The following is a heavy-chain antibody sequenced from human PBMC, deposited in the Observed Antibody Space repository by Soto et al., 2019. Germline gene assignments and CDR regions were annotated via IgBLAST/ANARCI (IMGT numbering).Heavy chain of an antibody. J-gene: IGHJ4*02. CDR3: AREAPPAYDILTGYGLDY. D-gene: IGHD3-9*01. V-gene: IGHV1-46*01. CDR2: INPSGGST. Sequence: VSVKVSCKASGYTFTSYYMHWVRQAPGQGLEWMGIINPSGGSTSYAQKFQGRVTMTRDTSTSTVYMELSSLRSEDTAVYYCAREAPPAYDILTGYGLDYWGQGTLVTVSS. CDR1: GYTFTSYY.